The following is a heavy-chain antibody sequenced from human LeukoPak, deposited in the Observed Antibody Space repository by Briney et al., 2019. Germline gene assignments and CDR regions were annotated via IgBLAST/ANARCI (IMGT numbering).Heavy chain of an antibody. D-gene: IGHD3-9*01. J-gene: IGHJ4*02. CDR3: ARHNYDILTGYADDY. Sequence: SETLSLTCAVYGGSFSGYYWSWIRQPPGKGLEWIGEINHSGSTNYNPSLKSRVTISVDTSKNQFSLKLSSVTAADTAVYYCARHNYDILTGYADDYWGQGTLVTVSS. CDR1: GGSFSGYY. CDR2: INHSGST. V-gene: IGHV4-34*01.